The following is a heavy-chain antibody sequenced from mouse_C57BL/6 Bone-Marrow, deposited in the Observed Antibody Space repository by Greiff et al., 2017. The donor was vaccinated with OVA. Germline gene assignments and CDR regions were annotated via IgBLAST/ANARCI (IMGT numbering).Heavy chain of an antibody. CDR3: AALLRRDQGYFDV. CDR1: GYTFTDYY. Sequence: ESGAELVRPGASVKLSCKASGYTFTDYYINWVKQRPGQGLEWIARIYPGSGNTYYNEKFKGKATLTAEKSSSTAYMQLSSLTSEDSAVYFCAALLRRDQGYFDVWGTGTTVTVSS. J-gene: IGHJ1*03. CDR2: IYPGSGNT. D-gene: IGHD1-2*01. V-gene: IGHV1-76*01.